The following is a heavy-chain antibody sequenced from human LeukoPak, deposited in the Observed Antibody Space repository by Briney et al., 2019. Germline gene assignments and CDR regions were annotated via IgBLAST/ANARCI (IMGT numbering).Heavy chain of an antibody. D-gene: IGHD3-3*01. CDR1: GYTLTELS. V-gene: IGHV1-24*01. Sequence: ASVKVSCKVSGYTLTELSMHWERQAPGKGLEWMGGFDPEDGETIYAQKFQGRVTMTEDTSTDTAYMELSSLRSEDTAVYYCATGIRFLEWSPRVWGQGTLVTVSS. J-gene: IGHJ4*02. CDR3: ATGIRFLEWSPRV. CDR2: FDPEDGET.